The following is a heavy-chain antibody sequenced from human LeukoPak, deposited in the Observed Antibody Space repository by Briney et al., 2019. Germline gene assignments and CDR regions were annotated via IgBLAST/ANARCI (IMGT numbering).Heavy chain of an antibody. D-gene: IGHD1-26*01. V-gene: IGHV1-2*02. Sequence: ASVKVSCKASGYTFTGYYMHWVRQAPGQGLEWMVWINPNSGGTNYAQKFQGRVTMTRDTSISTAYMELSRLRSDDTAVYYCARDLVVGATTVFDPWGQGTLVTVSS. CDR3: ARDLVVGATTVFDP. J-gene: IGHJ5*02. CDR2: INPNSGGT. CDR1: GYTFTGYY.